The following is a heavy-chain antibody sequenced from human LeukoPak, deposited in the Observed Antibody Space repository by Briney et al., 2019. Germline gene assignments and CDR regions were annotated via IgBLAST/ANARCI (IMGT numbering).Heavy chain of an antibody. Sequence: PGGSLRLSCAASGFTFSVYSMNWVRQPPGMGLEWVSYITSNRATIQYADSVKGRFTISRDNAKNSLSLQMNSLRDEDTAVYYCARSVGGHFGYWGQGMLVTVSS. CDR3: ARSVGGHFGY. CDR1: GFTFSVYS. D-gene: IGHD3-16*01. CDR2: ITSNRATI. J-gene: IGHJ4*02. V-gene: IGHV3-48*02.